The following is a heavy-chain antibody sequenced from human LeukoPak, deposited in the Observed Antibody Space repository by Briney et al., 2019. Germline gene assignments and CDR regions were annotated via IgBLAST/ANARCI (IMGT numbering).Heavy chain of an antibody. V-gene: IGHV3-74*01. CDR3: AREGSLEYYFDY. CDR2: INSVGSKT. J-gene: IGHJ4*02. Sequence: PGGSLRLSCAASGFFFNTYWMHWVRQAPGKGLVWVSRINSVGSKTSHADPVKGRFTLSRDNAKNTLYLQMNCLRAEDTAVYYCAREGSLEYYFDYWGRGTLVTVSS. CDR1: GFFFNTYW. D-gene: IGHD3-10*01.